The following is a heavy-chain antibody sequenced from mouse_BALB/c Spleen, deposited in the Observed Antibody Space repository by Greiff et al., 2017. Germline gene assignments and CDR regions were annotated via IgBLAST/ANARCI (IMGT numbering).Heavy chain of an antibody. CDR2: IDPENGNT. CDR3: ASAVYGNYEFAY. D-gene: IGHD2-10*02. CDR1: GFNIKDYY. V-gene: IGHV14-1*02. Sequence: EVQLQQSGAELVRPGALVKLSCKASGFNIKDYYMHWVKQRPEQGLVWIGWIDPENGNTIYDPKFQGKASITADTSSNTAYLQLSSLTSEDTAVYYCASAVYGNYEFAYWGQGTLVTVSA. J-gene: IGHJ3*01.